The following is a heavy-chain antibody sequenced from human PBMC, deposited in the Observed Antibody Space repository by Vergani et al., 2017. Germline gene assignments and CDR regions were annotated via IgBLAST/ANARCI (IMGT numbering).Heavy chain of an antibody. V-gene: IGHV3-73*01. CDR2: IRSKANSYAT. D-gene: IGHD6-19*01. Sequence: EVQVVESGGGLIKPGGSLRLSCVVSGITFKNAWINWVRQAPGEGLEWIGRIRSKANSYATAYAASVKGRFTISRDDSKNTAYLQMNSLKTEDTAVYYCTSRGIAVAGSDSDYWGQGTLVTVSS. CDR1: GITFKNAW. J-gene: IGHJ4*02. CDR3: TSRGIAVAGSDSDY.